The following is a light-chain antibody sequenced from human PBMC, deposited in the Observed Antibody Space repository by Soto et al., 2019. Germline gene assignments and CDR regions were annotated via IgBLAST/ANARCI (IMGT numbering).Light chain of an antibody. J-gene: IGKJ5*01. CDR1: QSISSY. Sequence: DIQMTQSPSSLSSSVGDIFTITCRSSQSISSYLNWYQQKPGKAPKLLIYAASSLQSGVPSRFSGSGSGTDFTLTISSLQPEDFATYYCQQSYSTLGITFGQGTRLEIK. V-gene: IGKV1-39*01. CDR2: AAS. CDR3: QQSYSTLGIT.